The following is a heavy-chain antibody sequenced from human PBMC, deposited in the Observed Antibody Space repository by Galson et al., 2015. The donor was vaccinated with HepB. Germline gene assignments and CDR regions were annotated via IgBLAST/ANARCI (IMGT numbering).Heavy chain of an antibody. CDR3: ARTQRWIYGDYVFYYYYYMDV. Sequence: SLRLSCAASGFTFSSYGMRWVRQAPGKGLEWVAVIWYDGSNKYYADSVKGRFTISRDNSKNTLYLQMNSLRAEDTAVYYCARTQRWIYGDYVFYYYYYMDVWGKGTTVTVSS. D-gene: IGHD4-17*01. CDR2: IWYDGSNK. CDR1: GFTFSSYG. V-gene: IGHV3-33*01. J-gene: IGHJ6*03.